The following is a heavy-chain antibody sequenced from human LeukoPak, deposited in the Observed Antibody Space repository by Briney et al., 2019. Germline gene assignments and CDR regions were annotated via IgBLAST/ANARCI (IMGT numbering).Heavy chain of an antibody. CDR3: ASLKNYYDSSGYLVTDAFDI. V-gene: IGHV1-18*01. CDR1: GYTFTSYG. J-gene: IGHJ3*02. CDR2: ISAYNGNT. Sequence: ASVKVSCKASGYTFTSYGISWVRQAPGQGLEWMGWISAYNGNTNYAQKLQGRVTMTTDTSTSTAYMELRSLRSDDTAVYYCASLKNYYDSSGYLVTDAFDIWGQGTMVTVSS. D-gene: IGHD3-22*01.